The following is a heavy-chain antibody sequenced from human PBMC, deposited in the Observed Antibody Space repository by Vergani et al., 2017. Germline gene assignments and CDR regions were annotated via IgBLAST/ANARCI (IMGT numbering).Heavy chain of an antibody. J-gene: IGHJ6*02. CDR1: GFTFGSFG. D-gene: IGHD1-1*01. Sequence: QVHLVESGGGVVQPGRSLRLSCAASGFTFGSFGMHWVRQAPGKGLEWVAVIWYDGRNKQYADSVKGRFTVSRDNSQSTLYLQMNSLRAAETAVYYCAKNPGIFTTRHNYAMDVWGPGTTVTVFS. CDR3: AKNPGIFTTRHNYAMDV. CDR2: IWYDGRNK. V-gene: IGHV3-33*06.